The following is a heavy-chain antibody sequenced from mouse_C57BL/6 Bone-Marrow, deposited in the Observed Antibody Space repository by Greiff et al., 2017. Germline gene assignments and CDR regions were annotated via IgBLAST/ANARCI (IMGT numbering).Heavy chain of an antibody. Sequence: VQLQQSGAELVRPGASVKLFCTASGFNIKDDYMHWVKQRPEQGLEWIGWIDPENGDTEYASKFQGKATITADTSSNTAYLQLSSLTSEDTAVYYCTTFPLITTVVATDYFDYWGQGTTLTVSS. CDR3: TTFPLITTVVATDYFDY. CDR1: GFNIKDDY. V-gene: IGHV14-4*01. J-gene: IGHJ2*01. CDR2: IDPENGDT. D-gene: IGHD1-1*01.